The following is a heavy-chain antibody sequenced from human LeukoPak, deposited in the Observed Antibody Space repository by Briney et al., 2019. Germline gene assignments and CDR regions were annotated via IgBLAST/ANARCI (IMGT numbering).Heavy chain of an antibody. J-gene: IGHJ3*02. D-gene: IGHD2-15*01. CDR3: ARPDIVVALRGAFDI. V-gene: IGHV3-30-3*01. CDR2: ISYDGSNK. Sequence: GGSLRLSCAASGFTFSSYAMHWVRQAPGKGPEWVAVISYDGSNKYYADSVKGRFTISRDNSKNTLYLQMNSLRAEDTAVYYCARPDIVVALRGAFDIWGQGTMVTVSS. CDR1: GFTFSSYA.